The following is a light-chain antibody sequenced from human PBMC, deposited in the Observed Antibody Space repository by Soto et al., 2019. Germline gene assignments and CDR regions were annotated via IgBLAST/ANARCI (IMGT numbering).Light chain of an antibody. V-gene: IGKV1-39*01. Sequence: DIQMTQSPSSLSASVGDRVTITCRASQSISSYLNWYQQKPGKAPKFLLYDASSLQSGVPSRFSGSGSGTYFTLTISSLQPEDFAPYYCQQSYSAPYPFGQGTKLEIK. J-gene: IGKJ2*01. CDR3: QQSYSAPYP. CDR2: DAS. CDR1: QSISSY.